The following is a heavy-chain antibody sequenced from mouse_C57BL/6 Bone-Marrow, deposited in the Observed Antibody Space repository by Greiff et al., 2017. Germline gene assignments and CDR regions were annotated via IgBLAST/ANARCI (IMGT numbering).Heavy chain of an antibody. J-gene: IGHJ2*01. V-gene: IGHV5-4*03. CDR3: ARGATGTKGYFDY. CDR1: GFTFSSYA. CDR2: ISDGGSYT. Sequence: EVKLVESGGGLVKPGGSLKLSCAASGFTFSSYAMSWVRQTPEKRLEWVATISDGGSYTYYPDNVKGRFTISRDNAKNNLYLQMSHLKSGDTAMYYCARGATGTKGYFDYWGQGTTLTVSS. D-gene: IGHD4-1*02.